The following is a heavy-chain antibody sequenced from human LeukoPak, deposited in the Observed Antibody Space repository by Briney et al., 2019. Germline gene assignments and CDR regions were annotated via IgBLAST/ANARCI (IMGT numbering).Heavy chain of an antibody. J-gene: IGHJ6*03. CDR3: ARRSVVPANYYYYYMDV. V-gene: IGHV4-39*07. CDR1: GGSISSSSYY. Sequence: SETLSLTCTVSGGSISSSSYYWGWIRQPPGKGLEWIGSIYHSGSTYYNPSLKSRVTISVDTSKNQFSLKLSSVTAADTAVYYCARRSVVPANYYYYYMDVWGKGTTVTVSS. CDR2: IYHSGST. D-gene: IGHD2-2*01.